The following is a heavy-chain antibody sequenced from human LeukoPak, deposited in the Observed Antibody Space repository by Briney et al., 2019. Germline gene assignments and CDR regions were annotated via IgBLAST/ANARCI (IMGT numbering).Heavy chain of an antibody. J-gene: IGHJ4*02. CDR2: ISGSGGST. D-gene: IGHD6-19*01. CDR1: GFTFSSYA. Sequence: PGGSLRLSCAASGFTFSSYAMSWVRQAPGKGLEWVSAISGSGGSTYYADSVKGRFTISRDNSKNTLYLQMNSLRAEDTAVYYCAKDQGYGKAVAGLMWGQGTLVTVSS. V-gene: IGHV3-23*01. CDR3: AKDQGYGKAVAGLM.